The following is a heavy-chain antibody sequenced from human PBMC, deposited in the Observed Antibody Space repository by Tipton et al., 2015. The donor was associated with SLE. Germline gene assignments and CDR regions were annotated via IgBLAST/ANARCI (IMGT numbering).Heavy chain of an antibody. CDR1: GFTFSSYS. J-gene: IGHJ4*02. CDR3: ATGERSGAPNY. CDR2: IRSKDYGATA. Sequence: SLRLSCAASGFTFSSYSMNWVRQAPGKGLEWVGYIRSKDYGATAEHAASVRGRFTISTDDSKSTAYLQMNGLRTDDTATYYCATGERSGAPNYWGQGTLVTVSS. D-gene: IGHD1-26*01. V-gene: IGHV3-49*04.